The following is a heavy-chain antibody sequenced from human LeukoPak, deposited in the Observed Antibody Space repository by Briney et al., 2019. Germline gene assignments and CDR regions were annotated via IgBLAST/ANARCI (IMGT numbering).Heavy chain of an antibody. V-gene: IGHV3-21*01. CDR2: ISSSSSYI. CDR3: ARAQELYVLGFDL. J-gene: IGHJ2*01. Sequence: PGGSLRLSCAASGFTFSSYSMNWVRQAPGKGLEWVSSISSSSSYIYYADSVKGRFTISRDNAKNSLYLQMNSLRAEDTAVYYCARAQELYVLGFDLWGRGTLVTVSS. D-gene: IGHD3-16*01. CDR1: GFTFSSYS.